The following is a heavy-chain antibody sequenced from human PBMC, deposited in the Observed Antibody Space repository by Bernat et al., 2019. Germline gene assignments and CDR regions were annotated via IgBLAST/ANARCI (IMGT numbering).Heavy chain of an antibody. CDR1: GFTFSSYG. Sequence: QVQLVESGGGVVQPGRSLRLSCAASGFTFSSYGMHWVRQAPGKGLEWVAVISYDGSNKYSADSVKGRFTISRDNSKNTLYLQMNSLRAEDTAVYYCAKIGAIFGVVKDYWGQGTLVTVSS. CDR3: AKIGAIFGVVKDY. V-gene: IGHV3-30*18. CDR2: ISYDGSNK. D-gene: IGHD3-3*01. J-gene: IGHJ4*02.